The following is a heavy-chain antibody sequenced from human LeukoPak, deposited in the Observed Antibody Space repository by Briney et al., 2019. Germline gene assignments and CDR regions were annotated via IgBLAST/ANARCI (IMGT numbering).Heavy chain of an antibody. CDR1: GGSISSYY. CDR3: ARVSRGYYDSSGYIDY. J-gene: IGHJ4*02. CDR2: IYYSGST. D-gene: IGHD3-22*01. Sequence: PSETLSLTCTVSGGSISSYYWSWIRQPPGKGLEWIGYIYYSGSTNYNPSLKSRVTISVDTSKNQFSLKLSSVTAADTAVYYCARVSRGYYDSSGYIDYWGQGTLVTVSS. V-gene: IGHV4-59*01.